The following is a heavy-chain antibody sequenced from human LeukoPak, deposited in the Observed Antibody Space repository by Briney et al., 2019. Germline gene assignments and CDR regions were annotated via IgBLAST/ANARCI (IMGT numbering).Heavy chain of an antibody. CDR2: MNPNSGNT. D-gene: IGHD1-26*01. V-gene: IGHV1-8*01. Sequence: ASVKVSCKASGYTFTSYDIDWVRQATGQGLEWMGWMNPNSGNTGYAQKFQGRVTMTRNTSISTAYMDLSSLRSEDTAVYYCARVQYSGSCNDAFDIWGQGTVVTVSS. CDR3: ARVQYSGSCNDAFDI. CDR1: GYTFTSYD. J-gene: IGHJ3*02.